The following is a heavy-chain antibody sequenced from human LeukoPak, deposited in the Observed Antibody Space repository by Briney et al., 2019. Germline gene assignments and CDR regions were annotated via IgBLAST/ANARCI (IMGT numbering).Heavy chain of an antibody. D-gene: IGHD6-6*01. V-gene: IGHV4-34*01. CDR2: INHSGST. CDR3: ARGRRYSSSSYPHYYYYYGMDV. J-gene: IGHJ6*02. Sequence: SETLSLTCAVYGGSFSGYYWSWIRQPPGKGLEWIGEINHSGSTNYNPSLKSRVAISVDTSKNQFSLKLSSVTAADTAVYYCARGRRYSSSSYPHYYYYYGMDVWGQGTTVTASS. CDR1: GGSFSGYY.